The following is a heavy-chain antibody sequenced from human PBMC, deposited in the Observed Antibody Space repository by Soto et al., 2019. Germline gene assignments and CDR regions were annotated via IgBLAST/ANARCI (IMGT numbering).Heavy chain of an antibody. CDR2: IDARSNYI. Sequence: GGSLRLSCEASGFRFNSYSMNWVRQAPQKGLEWVSLIDARSNYIYYADSVKGRFTISRDNARNSLYLQMNSLRAGDMAVYFCAKSQEIGTHFFDSWGQGTQVTVSS. CDR1: GFRFNSYS. CDR3: AKSQEIGTHFFDS. J-gene: IGHJ4*02. V-gene: IGHV3-21*06. D-gene: IGHD6-13*01.